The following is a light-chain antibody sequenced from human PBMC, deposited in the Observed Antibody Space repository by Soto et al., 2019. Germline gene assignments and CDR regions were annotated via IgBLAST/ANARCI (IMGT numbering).Light chain of an antibody. J-gene: IGLJ6*01. CDR1: SSDVGGFNS. CDR2: DVV. Sequence: QSALTQPASVSGSPGQSITISCTGTSSDVGGFNSVSWYQQHPGKAPKLILYDVVDRPSGVSYRFSGSKSGNTASLTISGLQAADEADYFCSSYTSTSTNVFGSGTKLTVL. V-gene: IGLV2-14*03. CDR3: SSYTSTSTNV.